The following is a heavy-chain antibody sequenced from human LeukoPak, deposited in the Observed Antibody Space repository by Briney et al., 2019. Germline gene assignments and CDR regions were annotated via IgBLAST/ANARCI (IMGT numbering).Heavy chain of an antibody. CDR1: GFTFRYHA. CDR3: EGRDSHAIDAFDI. D-gene: IGHD5-18*01. CDR2: ITSSADGT. V-gene: IGHV3-23*01. Sequence: GGSLRLSCAASGFTFRYHAMSWVRQAPGKGLEWLSTITSSADGTYYADSVKGRFTISRDNSKNTLYLQTNSLRAEDTAVYYCEGRDSHAIDAFDICGQGTMVTVSS. J-gene: IGHJ3*02.